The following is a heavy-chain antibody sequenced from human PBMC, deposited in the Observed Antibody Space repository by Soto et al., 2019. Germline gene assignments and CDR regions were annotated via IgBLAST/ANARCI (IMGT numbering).Heavy chain of an antibody. CDR3: ARASTVVNDF. Sequence: SETLSLTCTVSGGSISSGDYYWSWIRQPPGKGLEWIGYIYYSGSTYYNPSLKSRVTISVDTSKNQFSLKLSSVTAADTAVFYCARASTVVNDFCAQGSTVPVSS. D-gene: IGHD3-3*01. CDR1: GGSISSGDYY. J-gene: IGHJ6*02. V-gene: IGHV4-30-4*01. CDR2: IYYSGST.